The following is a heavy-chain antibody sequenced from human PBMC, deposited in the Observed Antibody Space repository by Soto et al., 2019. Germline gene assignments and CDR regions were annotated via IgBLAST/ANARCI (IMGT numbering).Heavy chain of an antibody. CDR1: GGSFSGYY. CDR3: ARRVRWFPIYYYYGMDV. D-gene: IGHD3-10*01. V-gene: IGHV4-34*01. CDR2: INHSGST. Sequence: SETLSLTCAVYGGSFSGYYWSWIRQPPGKGLEWIGEINHSGSTNYNPSLKSRVTISVDTSKNQFSLKLSSVTAADTAVYYCARRVRWFPIYYYYGMDVWGQGPTVTVSS. J-gene: IGHJ6*02.